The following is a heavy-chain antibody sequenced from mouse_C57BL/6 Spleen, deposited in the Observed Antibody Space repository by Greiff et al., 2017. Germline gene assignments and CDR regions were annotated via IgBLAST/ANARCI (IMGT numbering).Heavy chain of an antibody. Sequence: QVQLKQSGAELVRPGTSVKVSCKASGYAFTNYLIEWVKQRPGQGLEWIGVINPGSGGTNYNEKFKGKATLTADKSSSTAYMQLSSLTSEDSAVYFCARSATTALDYWGQGTTLTVSS. V-gene: IGHV1-54*01. J-gene: IGHJ2*01. CDR3: ARSATTALDY. CDR2: INPGSGGT. CDR1: GYAFTNYL. D-gene: IGHD1-2*01.